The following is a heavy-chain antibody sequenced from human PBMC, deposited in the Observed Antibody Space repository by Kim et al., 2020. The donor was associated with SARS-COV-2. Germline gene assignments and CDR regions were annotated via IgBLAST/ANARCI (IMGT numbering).Heavy chain of an antibody. CDR3: ANNWNLDN. Sequence: GGSLRLSCAASGFIFTNYAMVWVRQAPGKGLECVAAISHDGSTKYYADSVKGRFTISRDNSMNTVYLQMNSLRGADTAMYYCANNWNLDNWCQGLLVTVS. V-gene: IGHV3-30-3*01. CDR2: ISHDGSTK. J-gene: IGHJ4*02. CDR1: GFIFTNYA. D-gene: IGHD1-20*01.